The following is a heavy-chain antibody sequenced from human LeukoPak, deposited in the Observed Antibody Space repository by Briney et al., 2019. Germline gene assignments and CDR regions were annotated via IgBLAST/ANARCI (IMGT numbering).Heavy chain of an antibody. CDR2: ISAYNGNT. CDR1: GYTFTSYG. CDR3: ARDSKEYCGGDCYSFY. D-gene: IGHD2-21*02. J-gene: IGHJ4*02. V-gene: IGHV1-18*01. Sequence: ASVKVSCKASGYTFTSYGISWVRQAPGQGLEWMGWISAYNGNTNYAQKLQGRVIMTTDTSTSTAYMELRSLRSDDTAVYHCARDSKEYCGGDCYSFYWGQGTLVTVSS.